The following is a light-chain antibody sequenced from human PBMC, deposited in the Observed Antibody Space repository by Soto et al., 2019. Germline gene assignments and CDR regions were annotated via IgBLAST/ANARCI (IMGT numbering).Light chain of an antibody. CDR1: QSASSSY. CDR2: AVS. V-gene: IGKV3-20*01. Sequence: EVVLTQSPGTLSLSPGESATLSCRASQSASSSYLAWYQQKPGQAPRLLIYAVSSRATGIPDRFSGSGSGTDFTLTISRLEPEDFALYYWQHYGGSPLYTFGQGTRLEIK. CDR3: QHYGGSPLYT. J-gene: IGKJ2*01.